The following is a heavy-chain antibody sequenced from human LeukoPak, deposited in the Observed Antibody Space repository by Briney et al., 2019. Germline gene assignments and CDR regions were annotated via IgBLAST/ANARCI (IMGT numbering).Heavy chain of an antibody. D-gene: IGHD6-13*01. V-gene: IGHV3-30*18. CDR2: ISYDGSNM. CDR1: GFTFSSYG. Sequence: GGSLRLSCAASGFTFSSYGMHWVRQAPGKGLEWVAVISYDGSNMYYADSVKGRFTISRDNSKNTHFLQMNSLRAEDTAVYYCGKDLVAAAGNYYYYGMDVWGKGTTVTVSS. CDR3: GKDLVAAAGNYYYYGMDV. J-gene: IGHJ6*04.